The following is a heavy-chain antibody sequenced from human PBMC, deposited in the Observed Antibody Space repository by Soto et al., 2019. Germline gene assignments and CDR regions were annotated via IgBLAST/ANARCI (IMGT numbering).Heavy chain of an antibody. CDR3: ARWYSSGLDFDY. V-gene: IGHV4-59*01. CDR1: GGSISSYY. J-gene: IGHJ4*02. CDR2: IYYSGST. Sequence: SETLSLTCTVSGGSISSYYWSWIRQPPGKGLEWIGYIYYSGSTNYNPSLKSRVTISVDTSKNQFYLKLSSVTAADTAVYYCARWYSSGLDFDYWGQGTLVTVSS. D-gene: IGHD6-19*01.